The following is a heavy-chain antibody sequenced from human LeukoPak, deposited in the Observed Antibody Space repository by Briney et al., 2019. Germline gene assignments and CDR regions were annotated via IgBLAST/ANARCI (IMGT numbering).Heavy chain of an antibody. Sequence: GASVKVSCKASGGTFISYTISWVRQAPGQGLEWMGRIIPILGIANYAQKFQGRVTNTADKYTSTAYMELSSLRSEDTAVYYCAREVYSYGPPDYYYYYYMDVWGKGTTVTVSS. J-gene: IGHJ6*03. D-gene: IGHD5-18*01. CDR2: IIPILGIA. V-gene: IGHV1-69*02. CDR1: GGTFISYT. CDR3: AREVYSYGPPDYYYYYYMDV.